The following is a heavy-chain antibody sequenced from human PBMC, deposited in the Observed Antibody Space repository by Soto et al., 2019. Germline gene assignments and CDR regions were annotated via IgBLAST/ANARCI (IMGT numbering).Heavy chain of an antibody. J-gene: IGHJ1*01. Sequence: GGSLRLSCAASGFTFSSYAMSWVRQAPGKGLEWVSAISGSGGSTYYADSVKGRFTISRDNSKNTLYLQMNSLRAEDTAVYYCAKGDYYDSRGYKYFQHWGQGTLVTVSS. CDR1: GFTFSSYA. D-gene: IGHD3-22*01. CDR2: ISGSGGST. CDR3: AKGDYYDSRGYKYFQH. V-gene: IGHV3-23*01.